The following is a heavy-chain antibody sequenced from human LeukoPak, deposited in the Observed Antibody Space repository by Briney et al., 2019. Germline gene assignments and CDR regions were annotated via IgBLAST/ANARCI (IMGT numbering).Heavy chain of an antibody. Sequence: SQTLSLTCTVSGGSISSGSYYWSWIRQPAGKGLEWIGRIYTSGTTNYNPSLKSRVTISVDTSKNQFSLKLSSVTAADTAVYFCARDQVHYDIVTGYLGSNWFDPWGQGTLVTVSS. CDR1: GGSISSGSYY. V-gene: IGHV4-61*02. CDR2: IYTSGTT. D-gene: IGHD3-9*01. J-gene: IGHJ5*02. CDR3: ARDQVHYDIVTGYLGSNWFDP.